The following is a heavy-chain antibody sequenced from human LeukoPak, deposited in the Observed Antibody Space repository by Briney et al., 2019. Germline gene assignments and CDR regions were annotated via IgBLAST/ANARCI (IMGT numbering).Heavy chain of an antibody. V-gene: IGHV3-23*01. Sequence: GGSLRLSCAASGFTFSSSAMSWVRQAPGKGLEWVSAISNNGGYTYYADSVQGRFTISRDNSKSTLCLQMNSLRAEDTAVYYCAKHFCTGLDCSLFDSWGQGTLVTVSS. CDR1: GFTFSSSA. J-gene: IGHJ4*02. D-gene: IGHD3/OR15-3a*01. CDR3: AKHFCTGLDCSLFDS. CDR2: ISNNGGYT.